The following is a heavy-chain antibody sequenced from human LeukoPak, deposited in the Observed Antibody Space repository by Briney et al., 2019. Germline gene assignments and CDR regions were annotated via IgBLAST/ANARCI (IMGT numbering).Heavy chain of an antibody. V-gene: IGHV3-33*01. CDR3: ARVDSSGDAFDI. J-gene: IGHJ3*02. CDR2: IWYDGSNK. CDR1: GFTFSSYG. D-gene: IGHD3-22*01. Sequence: GGSLRLSCAASGFTFSSYGMHWVRRAPGKGLEWVAVIWYDGSNKYYADSVKGRFTISRDNSKNTLYLQMNSLRAEDTAVYYCARVDSSGDAFDIWGQGTMVTVSS.